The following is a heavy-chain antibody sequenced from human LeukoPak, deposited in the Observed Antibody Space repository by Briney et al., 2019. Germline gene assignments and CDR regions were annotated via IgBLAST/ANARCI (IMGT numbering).Heavy chain of an antibody. CDR3: ARDLDGYNTFDY. J-gene: IGHJ4*02. V-gene: IGHV3-21*01. D-gene: IGHD5-24*01. Sequence: GGSLRLSCAASGFTFSSYSMNWVRQAPGKGLEWVSSISSSSSYIYYADSVKGRFTISRDNAKNSLYLQMNSLRAEDTAVYYCARDLDGYNTFDYWGQGTLVTVSS. CDR1: GFTFSSYS. CDR2: ISSSSSYI.